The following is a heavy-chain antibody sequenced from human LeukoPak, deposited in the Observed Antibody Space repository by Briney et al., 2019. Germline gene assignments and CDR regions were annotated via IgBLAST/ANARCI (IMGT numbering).Heavy chain of an antibody. J-gene: IGHJ4*02. CDR1: GFTFSSYD. D-gene: IGHD3-3*01. V-gene: IGHV3-21*01. Sequence: GGSLRHSCAASGFTFSSYDMNWVRQAPGKGLEWVSSISSRSTSIYYADSVKGRFTVSRDNAKNSLYLLMNSLRAEDTAVYWCARDYISYDPLDYWGQGTLVTVSS. CDR2: ISSRSTSI. CDR3: ARDYISYDPLDY.